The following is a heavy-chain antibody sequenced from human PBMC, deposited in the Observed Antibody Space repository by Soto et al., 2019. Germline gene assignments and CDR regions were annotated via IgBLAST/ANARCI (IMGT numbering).Heavy chain of an antibody. CDR2: ISGSGGST. Sequence: GGSLRLSCAASGFTFSSYAMSWVRQAPGKGLEWVSAISGSGGSTYYADSVKGRFTISRDNSKNTLYLQMNSLRAEDTAVYYCAKSPSDYGDYDDYFDYWGQGTLVTVSS. CDR1: GFTFSSYA. CDR3: AKSPSDYGDYDDYFDY. V-gene: IGHV3-23*01. D-gene: IGHD4-17*01. J-gene: IGHJ4*02.